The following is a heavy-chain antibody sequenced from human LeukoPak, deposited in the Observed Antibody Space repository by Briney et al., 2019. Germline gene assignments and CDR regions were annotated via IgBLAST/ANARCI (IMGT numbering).Heavy chain of an antibody. CDR3: ARDPTEGPDYYGMDF. D-gene: IGHD4-17*01. CDR2: ISGDNGNT. V-gene: IGHV1-18*01. Sequence: GASVKVSCKASGYTFTSFGISWVRQAPGQGLEWMGWISGDNGNTNYAQKFQGRVTMTTDTSTGTAYMELWSLRSDDTAVYYCARDPTEGPDYYGMDFWGHGTTVTVSS. J-gene: IGHJ6*02. CDR1: GYTFTSFG.